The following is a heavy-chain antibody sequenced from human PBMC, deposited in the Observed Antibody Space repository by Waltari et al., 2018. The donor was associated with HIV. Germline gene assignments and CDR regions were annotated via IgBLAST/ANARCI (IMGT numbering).Heavy chain of an antibody. D-gene: IGHD4-17*01. CDR3: ARARPLLTTWAGVFDI. CDR2: ISHSGTT. V-gene: IGHV4-4*02. CDR1: GGAISRSNC. Sequence: QVQLQESGPGLVKPSGTLSLTCVVSGGAISRSNCWSWVRQPPGKGLEWIGEISHSGTTNYNPSLKSRVAISMDQSENQFSLILNSVTAADTAMYFCARARPLLTTWAGVFDIWGRGTMVIVSS. J-gene: IGHJ3*02.